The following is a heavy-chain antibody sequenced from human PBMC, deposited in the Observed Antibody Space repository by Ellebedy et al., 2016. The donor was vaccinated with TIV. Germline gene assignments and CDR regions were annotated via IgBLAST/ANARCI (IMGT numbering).Heavy chain of an antibody. CDR1: GVTFSTNA. Sequence: AASVKVSCKVSGVTFSTNANSWLRQAPGQGLEWMGAIVPIFGKSNYAQSFQGRLSITADESTNTAYMDLSSLRSPDAALYFCAREGISGLFEPWGQGSLVTVSS. CDR3: AREGISGLFEP. J-gene: IGHJ5*02. V-gene: IGHV1-69*13. D-gene: IGHD3-10*01. CDR2: IVPIFGKS.